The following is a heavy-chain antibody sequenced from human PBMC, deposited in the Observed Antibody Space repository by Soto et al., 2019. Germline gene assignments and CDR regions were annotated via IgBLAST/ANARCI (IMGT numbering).Heavy chain of an antibody. CDR2: ISSSSSYT. CDR1: GFTFSDYY. J-gene: IGHJ3*02. CDR3: ARDITFGGVTPIYDAFDN. D-gene: IGHD3-16*01. V-gene: IGHV3-11*06. Sequence: PGGSLRLSCAASGFTFSDYYMSWIRQAPGKGLEWVSYISSSSSYTNYADSVKGRFTISRDNAKNSLYLQMNSLRAEDTAVYYCARDITFGGVTPIYDAFDNWGQRTMVTVSS.